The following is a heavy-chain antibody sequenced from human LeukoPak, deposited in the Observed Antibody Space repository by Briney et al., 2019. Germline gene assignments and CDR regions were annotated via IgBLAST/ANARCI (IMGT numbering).Heavy chain of an antibody. CDR3: VVGFRN. CDR2: ISWNSGSI. J-gene: IGHJ4*02. V-gene: IGHV3-9*03. Sequence: GRSLRLSCAASGFTFDDYAMHWVRQAPGKGLEWVSGISWNSGSIGYADSVKGRFTISRDNAKNSLYLQMNSLRAEDMALYYCVVGFRNWGQGTLVTVSS. D-gene: IGHD2-15*01. CDR1: GFTFDDYA.